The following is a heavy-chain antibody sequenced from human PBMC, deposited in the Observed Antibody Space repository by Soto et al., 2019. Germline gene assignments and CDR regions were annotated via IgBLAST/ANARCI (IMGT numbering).Heavy chain of an antibody. CDR2: IYHSGST. D-gene: IGHD6-25*01. V-gene: IGHV4-30-2*01. J-gene: IGHJ5*02. Sequence: SKTLSLTCAVSGGSISSGGYSWSWIRQPPGKGLEWIGYIYHSGSTYHNPSLKSRVTISVDRSKNQFSLKLSSVTAADTAVYYCARASSGWFDPWGQGTLVTVSS. CDR1: GGSISSGGYS. CDR3: ARASSGWFDP.